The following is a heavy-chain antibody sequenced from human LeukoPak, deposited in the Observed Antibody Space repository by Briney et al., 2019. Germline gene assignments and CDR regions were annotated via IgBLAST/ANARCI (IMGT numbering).Heavy chain of an antibody. Sequence: PSETLSLTCTVSGASISSGDYYWNWIRQPPGKGLEWIGYIYYSGSTYYNPSLKSRATISGDTSKNQFSLKLSSVTAADTAVYYCAKSPRYYHDTSGYLPNAFDIWGQGTMVTVSS. D-gene: IGHD3-22*01. V-gene: IGHV4-30-4*01. CDR1: GASISSGDYY. CDR2: IYYSGST. J-gene: IGHJ3*02. CDR3: AKSPRYYHDTSGYLPNAFDI.